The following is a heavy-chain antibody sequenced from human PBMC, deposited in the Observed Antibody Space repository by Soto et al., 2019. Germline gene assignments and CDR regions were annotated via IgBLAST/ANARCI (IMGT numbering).Heavy chain of an antibody. D-gene: IGHD3-16*01. J-gene: IGHJ4*02. CDR3: ARDGGITVGGVIEGIGY. V-gene: IGHV3-33*01. CDR2: IWYDGSNK. Sequence: QVQLVESGGGVLQPGRSLRLSCAASGFTFSSYGMHWVRQAPGKGLVWVAVIWYDGSNKYYADSVKGRFTISRDNSKITLYLQMNSLRAEDTAVYYWARDGGITVGGVIEGIGYWGQGTLVTVSS. CDR1: GFTFSSYG.